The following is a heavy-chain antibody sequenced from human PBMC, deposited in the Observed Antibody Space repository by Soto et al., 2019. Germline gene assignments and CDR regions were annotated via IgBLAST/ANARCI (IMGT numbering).Heavy chain of an antibody. D-gene: IGHD2-2*01. Sequence: VKVSCKTSGYTFSNYGITWVRQAPGQPLEWLGWISLYSDGTNYAQKFQGRVSMTTDTSTTTAYMELRSLRSDDTAVYYCARVVPGAEAWFGPWGQGTLVTVSS. J-gene: IGHJ5*02. V-gene: IGHV1-18*01. CDR1: GYTFSNYG. CDR2: ISLYSDGT. CDR3: ARVVPGAEAWFGP.